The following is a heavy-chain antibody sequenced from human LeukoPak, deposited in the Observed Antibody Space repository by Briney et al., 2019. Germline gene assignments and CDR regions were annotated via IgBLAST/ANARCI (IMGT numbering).Heavy chain of an antibody. CDR1: GGSISSYY. Sequence: SETLSLTCTVSGGSISSYYWSWIRQPPGKGLEWIGYIYYSGSTNYNPSLKSRVTISVDTSKNQFSLRLSSVTAADTAVYYCARYYDSSGYYYEDYWGHGTLVTVSS. CDR2: IYYSGST. V-gene: IGHV4-59*01. CDR3: ARYYDSSGYYYEDY. D-gene: IGHD3-22*01. J-gene: IGHJ4*01.